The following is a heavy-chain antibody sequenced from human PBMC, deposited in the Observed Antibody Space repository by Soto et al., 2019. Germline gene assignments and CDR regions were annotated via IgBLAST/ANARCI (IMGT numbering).Heavy chain of an antibody. CDR3: AKDREIVVAALVDFDY. CDR2: ISYDGSNK. Sequence: SLRLSCAASGFTFSSYGMHWVRQAPGKGLEWVAVISYDGSNKYYADSVKGRFTISRDNSKNTLYLQMNSLRAEDTAVYYCAKDREIVVAALVDFDYWGRGPLVTVPS. CDR1: GFTFSSYG. J-gene: IGHJ4*02. D-gene: IGHD3-22*01. V-gene: IGHV3-30*18.